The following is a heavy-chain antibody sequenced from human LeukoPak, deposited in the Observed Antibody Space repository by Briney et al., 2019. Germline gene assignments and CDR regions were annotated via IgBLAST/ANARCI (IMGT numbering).Heavy chain of an antibody. CDR1: GYSFTTYW. J-gene: IGHJ4*02. Sequence: GESLKISCKGSGYSFTTYWIGWVRQMPGKGLEWMGIIYPGDSDTRYSPSFQGQVTISVDKSITTAYLLWSSLKASDTAMYYCARSTGPSGNYDYWGQGTLVTVSS. CDR3: ARSTGPSGNYDY. D-gene: IGHD1-26*01. CDR2: IYPGDSDT. V-gene: IGHV5-51*01.